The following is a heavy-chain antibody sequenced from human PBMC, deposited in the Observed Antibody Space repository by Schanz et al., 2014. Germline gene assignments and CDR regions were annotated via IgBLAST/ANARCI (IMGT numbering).Heavy chain of an antibody. Sequence: QGQLVESGGGVVQPGKSLRLSCATSGFIFRSFGIHWVRQAPGKGLEWVAVIWSDGTNEYYADSVKGRFTISRDNAKNSLFLQMNSLRPEDTAVYYCAKGRFGELSAFDIWGQGTMVTVSS. V-gene: IGHV3-33*03. J-gene: IGHJ3*02. CDR3: AKGRFGELSAFDI. CDR2: IWSDGTNE. D-gene: IGHD3-10*01. CDR1: GFIFRSFG.